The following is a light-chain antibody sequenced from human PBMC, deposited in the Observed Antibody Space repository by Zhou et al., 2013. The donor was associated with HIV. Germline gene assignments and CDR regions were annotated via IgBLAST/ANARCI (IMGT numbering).Light chain of an antibody. J-gene: IGKJ4*01. CDR3: QQFNSFFPT. V-gene: IGKV2-24*01. Sequence: DIVMTQTPLSSPVTLGQPASISCRSSQSLVHSDGNTYLSWLHQRPGQPPRLLIYKISNRFSGVPDRFSGSGAGTDFTLTIGSLQPDDSGTYYCQQFNSFFPTFGGGTKIEIK. CDR1: QSLVHSDGNTY. CDR2: KIS.